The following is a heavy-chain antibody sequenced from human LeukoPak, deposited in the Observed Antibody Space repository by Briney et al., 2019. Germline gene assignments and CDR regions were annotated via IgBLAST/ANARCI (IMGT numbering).Heavy chain of an antibody. CDR3: AKMGSYFGHDAFDI. Sequence: GGSLRLSCTASGFTLSSYEMSWIRQAPGKGLEWVSSIDYSGGSTHYADSVMGRFTISRDNSKNTLYLQLNSLSADDTAVYYCAKMGSYFGHDAFDIWGQGTMVTVSS. V-gene: IGHV3-23*01. J-gene: IGHJ3*02. CDR2: IDYSGGST. CDR1: GFTLSSYE. D-gene: IGHD1-26*01.